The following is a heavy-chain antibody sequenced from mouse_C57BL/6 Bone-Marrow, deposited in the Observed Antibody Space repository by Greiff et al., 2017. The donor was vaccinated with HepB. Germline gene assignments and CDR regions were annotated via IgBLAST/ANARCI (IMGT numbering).Heavy chain of an antibody. J-gene: IGHJ1*03. CDR1: GYTFTSYW. D-gene: IGHD5-5*01. CDR3: ARSGLPHV. CDR2: IDPSDSYT. V-gene: IGHV1-69*01. Sequence: QVQLQQPGAELVMPGASVKLSCKASGYTFTSYWMHWVKQRPGQGLEWIGEIDPSDSYTNYNQKFKGKSTLTVDKSSSTAYMQLSSLTAEDSAVYYCARSGLPHVSGTGTTVTVSS.